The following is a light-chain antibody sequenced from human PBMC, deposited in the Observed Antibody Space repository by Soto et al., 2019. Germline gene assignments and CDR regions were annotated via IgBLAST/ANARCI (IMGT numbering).Light chain of an antibody. J-gene: IGKJ1*01. CDR2: DAS. V-gene: IGKV3-11*01. Sequence: EIMLTDSPATLSLSRWEIATLSCRASQSVKTFLVWYQQRPGQAPRLLIHDASHRAAGIPARFSASGTGTDFTLTISDVQPEDFAVYYCHQRQSWPRTFGQGTKVDIK. CDR1: QSVKTF. CDR3: HQRQSWPRT.